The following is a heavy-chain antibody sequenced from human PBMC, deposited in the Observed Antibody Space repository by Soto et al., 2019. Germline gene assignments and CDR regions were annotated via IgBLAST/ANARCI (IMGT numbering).Heavy chain of an antibody. V-gene: IGHV3-30*18. D-gene: IGHD2-21*01. J-gene: IGHJ4*02. CDR3: AKDQVCGGSTCNFWAPGQ. CDR2: ISYDGTIT. Sequence: QVQLVESGGGVVQPGTSLRLSCAAFGFTFSGYGMHWVRQTPGTGLEWVAVISYDGTITYYADSMKGRFTISRDNSKNTLYLQIDSLTTEDTAVYYWAKDQVCGGSTCNFWAPGQWCQGTLLIFSS. CDR1: GFTFSGYG.